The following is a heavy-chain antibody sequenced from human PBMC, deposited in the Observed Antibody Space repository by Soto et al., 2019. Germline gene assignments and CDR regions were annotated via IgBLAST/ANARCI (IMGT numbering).Heavy chain of an antibody. V-gene: IGHV1-69*06. CDR1: GGTFSSYA. D-gene: IGHD6-13*01. CDR3: AREHTGSSSGRYYFDY. J-gene: IGHJ4*02. CDR2: IIPIFGTA. Sequence: ASVEVSCKXSGGTFSSYAISWVRQAPGQGLEWMGGIIPIFGTANYAQKFQGRVTITADKSTSTAYMELSSLRSEDTAVYYCAREHTGSSSGRYYFDYWGQGTLVTVSS.